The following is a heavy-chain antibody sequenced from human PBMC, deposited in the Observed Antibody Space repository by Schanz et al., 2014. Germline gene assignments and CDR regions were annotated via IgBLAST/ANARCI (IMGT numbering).Heavy chain of an antibody. CDR2: INPSGGST. J-gene: IGHJ3*02. CDR1: GYTFTSYY. CDR3: ARGPSTGAFDI. V-gene: IGHV1-46*03. Sequence: QVQLVQSGGEVKKPGASATVSCKASGYTFTSYYMHWVRQAPGQGLEWMGIINPSGGSTSYAQKFQGRVTMTRDTSTSTVYMELSSLRSEDTAVYFCARGPSTGAFDIWGQGTMVTVSS.